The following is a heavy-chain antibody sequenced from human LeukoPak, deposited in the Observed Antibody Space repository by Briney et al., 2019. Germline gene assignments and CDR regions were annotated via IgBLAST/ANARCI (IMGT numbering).Heavy chain of an antibody. CDR2: TYYRSKWYN. Sequence: SQTLSLTCAISGDSVSSNSAAWNWLRQSPSRGLEWLGRTYYRSKWYNDYAVSVKSRITINPDTSKNQFSLQLNSVTPDDTAVYYCAYGGAAADCYFDYWGQGTLVTVSS. D-gene: IGHD6-13*01. V-gene: IGHV6-1*01. J-gene: IGHJ4*02. CDR1: GDSVSSNSAA. CDR3: AYGGAAADCYFDY.